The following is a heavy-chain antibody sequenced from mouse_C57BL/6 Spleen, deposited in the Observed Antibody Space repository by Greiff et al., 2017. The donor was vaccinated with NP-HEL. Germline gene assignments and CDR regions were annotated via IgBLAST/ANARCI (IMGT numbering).Heavy chain of an antibody. CDR1: GYAFSSSW. Sequence: QVQLKESGPELVKPGASVKISCKASGYAFSSSWMNWVKQRPGKGLEWIGRIYPGDGDTNYNGKFKGKATLTADKSSSTAYMQLSSLTSEDSAVYFCARWDGYYRAYWGQGTLVTVSA. J-gene: IGHJ3*01. D-gene: IGHD2-3*01. CDR2: IYPGDGDT. V-gene: IGHV1-82*01. CDR3: ARWDGYYRAY.